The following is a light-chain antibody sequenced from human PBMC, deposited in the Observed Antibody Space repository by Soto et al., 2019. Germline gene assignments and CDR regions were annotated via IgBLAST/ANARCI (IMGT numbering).Light chain of an antibody. Sequence: QSALTQPASVSGSPCQSITIPCTGTSSDVGGYNYGSWYQHHPGKAPKLMIYEVSNRPSGDSNRFSGSKSGNTASLSFSGLQADDEADYFCSSYTRSTYYVLGTANKVTV. J-gene: IGLJ1*01. CDR2: EVS. V-gene: IGLV2-14*01. CDR1: SSDVGGYNY. CDR3: SSYTRSTYYV.